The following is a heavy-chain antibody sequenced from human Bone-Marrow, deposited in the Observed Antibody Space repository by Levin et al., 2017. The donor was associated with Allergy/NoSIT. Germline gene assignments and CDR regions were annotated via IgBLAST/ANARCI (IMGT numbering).Heavy chain of an antibody. CDR2: IRSKANSYAT. V-gene: IGHV3-73*01. CDR1: GFTFSGSA. D-gene: IGHD1-1*01. CDR3: TRQRQPSWVNMDY. Sequence: PGESLKISCAASGFTFSGSAMHWVRQASGKGLEWVGRIRSKANSYATAYAASVKGRFTISRDDSKNTAYLQMNSLKTEDTAVYYCTRQRQPSWVNMDYWGQGTLVTVSS. J-gene: IGHJ4*02.